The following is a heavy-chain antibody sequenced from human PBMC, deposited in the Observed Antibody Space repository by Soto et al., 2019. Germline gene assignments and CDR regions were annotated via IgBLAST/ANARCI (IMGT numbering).Heavy chain of an antibody. CDR1: GGTFSSYA. CDR3: ARHVPASGYYYGMDV. V-gene: IGHV1-69*12. J-gene: IGHJ6*02. D-gene: IGHD2-2*01. Sequence: QVQLVQSGAEVKKPGSSVKVSCKASGGTFSSYAISWVRQAPGQGLEWMGGIIPIFGTANYAQKFQFRVTITADESPSTASMELSSLRSEDTAVFYCARHVPASGYYYGMDVWGQGTPVTVSS. CDR2: IIPIFGTA.